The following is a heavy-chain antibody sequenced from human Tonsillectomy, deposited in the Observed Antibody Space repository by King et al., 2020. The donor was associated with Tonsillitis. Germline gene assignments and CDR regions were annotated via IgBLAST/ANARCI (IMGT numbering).Heavy chain of an antibody. J-gene: IGHJ3*02. V-gene: IGHV1-18*01. CDR3: ASELPYRRRWYSDAFDS. CDR1: GYTFTSYG. Sequence: QLVQSGGEVKKPGASVKVSCKTAGYTFTSYGISWVRQAPGQGLEWMGWISGYNENTHYAEKVQGRVTMTADTSTSTAYMELRSLTSDDTAIYYCASELPYRRRWYSDAFDSWGQGTMVTVSS. D-gene: IGHD2-15*01. CDR2: ISGYNENT.